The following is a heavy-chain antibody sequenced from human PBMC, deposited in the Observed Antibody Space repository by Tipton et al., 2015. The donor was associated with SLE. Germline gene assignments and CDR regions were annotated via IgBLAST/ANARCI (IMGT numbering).Heavy chain of an antibody. CDR3: ARGGDFWSGYYRYYYYYYMDV. V-gene: IGHV1-18*01. CDR1: GGTFSSYT. D-gene: IGHD3-3*01. J-gene: IGHJ6*03. Sequence: QLVQSGAEVKKPGSSVKVSCKASGGTFSSYTISWVRQAPGQGLEWMGWISAYNGNTNYAQKLQGRVTMTTDTSTSTAYMELRSLRSDDTAVYYCARGGDFWSGYYRYYYYYYMDVWGKGTTVTVSS. CDR2: ISAYNGNT.